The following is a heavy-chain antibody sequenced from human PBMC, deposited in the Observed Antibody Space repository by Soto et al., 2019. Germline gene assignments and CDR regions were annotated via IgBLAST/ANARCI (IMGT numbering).Heavy chain of an antibody. CDR2: INHSGST. V-gene: IGHV4-34*01. CDR3: ARVRAFITIFGVTWGMDV. CDR1: DGSFSGYY. J-gene: IGHJ6*02. D-gene: IGHD3-3*01. Sequence: TSETLSLTCSVYDGSFSGYYWSWIRQPPGKGLEWIGEINHSGSTNYNPSLKSRVTISVDTSKNQFSLKLSSVTAADTAVYYCARVRAFITIFGVTWGMDVWGQGTTVTSP.